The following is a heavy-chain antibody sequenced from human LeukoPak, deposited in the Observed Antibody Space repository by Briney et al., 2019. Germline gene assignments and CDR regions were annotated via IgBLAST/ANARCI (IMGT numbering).Heavy chain of an antibody. CDR1: GFSLNTRGVA. Sequence: SGPTLVKPTQTLTLTCTFSGFSLNTRGVAVGWIRQPPGKALEWLALIYWDDDKRYSPSLKSRLTITKDTSKNQVVLTVTNMDPVDTATYYCARRTYLRPGPGATGTVWYFDYWGQGTLVTVSA. CDR2: IYWDDDK. D-gene: IGHD6-13*01. CDR3: ARRTYLRPGPGATGTVWYFDY. V-gene: IGHV2-5*02. J-gene: IGHJ4*02.